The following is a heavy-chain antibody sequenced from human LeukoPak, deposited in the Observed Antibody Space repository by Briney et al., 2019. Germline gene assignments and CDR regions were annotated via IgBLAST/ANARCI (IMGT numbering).Heavy chain of an antibody. CDR3: ARTSYCGGDCLDY. CDR1: GGTFSSYA. D-gene: IGHD2-21*02. Sequence: SVKVSCKASGGTFSSYAISWVRQAPGQGLEWMGGIIPIFGTANYAQKFQGRVTITADESASTAYMELSSLRSEDTAVYYCARTSYCGGDCLDYWGQGTLVTVSS. J-gene: IGHJ4*02. V-gene: IGHV1-69*13. CDR2: IIPIFGTA.